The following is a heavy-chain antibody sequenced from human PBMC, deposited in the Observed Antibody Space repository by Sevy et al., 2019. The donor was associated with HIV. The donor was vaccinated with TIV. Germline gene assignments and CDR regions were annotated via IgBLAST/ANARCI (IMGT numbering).Heavy chain of an antibody. J-gene: IGHJ6*02. V-gene: IGHV4-34*01. CDR3: ARGPIIITFLGVIVMRDYYYGMDV. CDR1: GGSFSGYY. Sequence: SETLSLTCAVYGGSFSGYYWSWIRQPPGKGLEWIGEINHSGSTNYNPSLKSRVTISVDTSKNQFSLKLSSVSAADTAVYYCARGPIIITFLGVIVMRDYYYGMDVWGQGTTVAVSS. CDR2: INHSGST. D-gene: IGHD3-16*02.